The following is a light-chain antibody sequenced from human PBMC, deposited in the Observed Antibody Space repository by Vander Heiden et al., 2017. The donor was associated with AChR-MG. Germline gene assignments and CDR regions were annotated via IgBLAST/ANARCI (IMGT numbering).Light chain of an antibody. CDR2: GAS. CDR1: QSVSSN. J-gene: IGKJ1*01. Sequence: IVMTQPPATRSLPPGEKATFPCRAGQSVSSNLAWYQQKPGQAPRLLIYGASTRATGIPARFSGSGSGTEFTLTISSLQSEDFAVYYCQQHNNWPTWTFGQGTKVEIK. V-gene: IGKV3-15*01. CDR3: QQHNNWPTWT.